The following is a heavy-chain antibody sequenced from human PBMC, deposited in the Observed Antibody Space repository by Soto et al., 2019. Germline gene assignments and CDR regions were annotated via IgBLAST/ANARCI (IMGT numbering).Heavy chain of an antibody. CDR1: GFTFDDYA. J-gene: IGHJ4*02. V-gene: IGHV3-43D*04. CDR3: AKAVSRGTGMTFGGVD. D-gene: IGHD3-16*01. Sequence: EVQLVESGGVVVQPGGSLRLSCAASGFTFDDYAMHWVRQPPGKGLEWVSLISWDGGSTYYADSVKGRFTISRDNNRNSLYLQMNSLRAEDTALYYCAKAVSRGTGMTFGGVDWGQGTLVTVSS. CDR2: ISWDGGST.